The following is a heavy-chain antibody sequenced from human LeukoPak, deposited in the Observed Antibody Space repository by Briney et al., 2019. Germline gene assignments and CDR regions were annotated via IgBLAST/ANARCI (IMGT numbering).Heavy chain of an antibody. CDR2: IYHSGST. CDR3: AKDRNYYDSSGYIYYFDY. Sequence: PSETLSLTCTVSGYSISSGYYWGWIRQPPGKGLEWIGSIYHSGSTYYNPSLKSRVTISVDTSKNQFSLKLSSVTAADTAVYYCAKDRNYYDSSGYIYYFDYWGQGTLVTVSS. CDR1: GYSISSGYY. J-gene: IGHJ4*02. V-gene: IGHV4-38-2*02. D-gene: IGHD3-22*01.